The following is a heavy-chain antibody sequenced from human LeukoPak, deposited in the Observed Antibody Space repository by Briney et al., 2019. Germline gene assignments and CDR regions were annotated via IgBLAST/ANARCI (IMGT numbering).Heavy chain of an antibody. CDR2: ISSSSSTI. J-gene: IGHJ6*02. CDR3: ARDRHDIVVVVAAKYYYYYGMDV. CDR1: GFTFSGYW. Sequence: GGSLRLSCAASGFTFSGYWMNWVRQAPGKGLEWVSYISSSSSTIYYADSVKGRFTISRDNAKNSLYLQMNSLRDEDTAVYYCARDRHDIVVVVAAKYYYYYGMDVWGQGTTVTVSS. D-gene: IGHD2-15*01. V-gene: IGHV3-48*02.